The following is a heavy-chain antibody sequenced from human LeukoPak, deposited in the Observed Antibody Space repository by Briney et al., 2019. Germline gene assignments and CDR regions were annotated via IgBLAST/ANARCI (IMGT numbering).Heavy chain of an antibody. CDR1: GGSISSYY. V-gene: IGHV4-59*01. CDR2: IYYSGST. D-gene: IGHD3-3*01. CDR3: AREAIGDFWRTNWFDH. J-gene: IGHJ5*02. Sequence: PSETLSLTCTVSGGSISSYYWSWIRQPPGKGLEWIGYIYYSGSTNYNPSPKSRVTISVDTSKNQFSLKLSSVTAADTAVYYCAREAIGDFWRTNWFDHWGQGTLVTVSS.